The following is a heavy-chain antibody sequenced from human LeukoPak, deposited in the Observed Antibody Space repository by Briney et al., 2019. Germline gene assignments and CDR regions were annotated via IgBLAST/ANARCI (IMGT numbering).Heavy chain of an antibody. V-gene: IGHV4-34*01. D-gene: IGHD4-17*01. J-gene: IGHJ2*01. CDR2: INHSGNT. CDR1: GGSFSDFH. CDR3: AREKVTRDWYFDL. Sequence: SETLSLTCTVYGGSFSDFHWSWIRLPPGKGLEWIGEINHSGNTNYNPSLKSRVTISIDTSKNQFSLKLSSVTAADTAVYYCAREKVTRDWYFDLWGRGTLVTVSS.